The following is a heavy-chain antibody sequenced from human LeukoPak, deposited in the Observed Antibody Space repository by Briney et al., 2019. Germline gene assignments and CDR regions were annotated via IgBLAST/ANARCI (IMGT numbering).Heavy chain of an antibody. CDR3: ARRRDSSGYYFDY. D-gene: IGHD3-22*01. CDR1: GFTFNTFN. CDR2: ITSGGDYI. V-gene: IGHV3-21*01. J-gene: IGHJ4*02. Sequence: GGSLRLSCAASGFTFNTFNMNWVRQAPGKGLEWVSSITSGGDYIYYADSVKGRFTISRDNAKNSLYLQMNSLRAEDTAVYYCARRRDSSGYYFDYWGQGTLVTVSS.